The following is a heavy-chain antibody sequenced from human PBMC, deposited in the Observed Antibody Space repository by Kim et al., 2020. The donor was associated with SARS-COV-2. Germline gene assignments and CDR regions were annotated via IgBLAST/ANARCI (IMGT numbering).Heavy chain of an antibody. CDR3: ARDSWSYYASFYGMDV. CDR2: IDPSDSYT. Sequence: GESLKISCKGSGNSFTSYWISWVRQMPGKGLEWMGRIDPSDSYTNYSPSFQGHVTISADKSISAAYLQWSSLKASDTAMYYCARDSWSYYASFYGMDVWGQGTTVTVSS. V-gene: IGHV5-10-1*01. D-gene: IGHD3-10*01. J-gene: IGHJ6*02. CDR1: GNSFTSYW.